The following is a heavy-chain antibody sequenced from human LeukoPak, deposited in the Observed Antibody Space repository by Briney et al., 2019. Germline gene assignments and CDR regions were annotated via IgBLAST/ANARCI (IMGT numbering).Heavy chain of an antibody. J-gene: IGHJ4*02. CDR2: MNPNSGNT. Sequence: GASVKVSCKASGYTFTSYDINWVRPATGQGLEWMGWMNPNSGNTGYAQKFQGRVTMTRNTSISTAYMELSSLRSEDTAVYYCARYYDILTGTPSFDYWGQGTLVTVSS. CDR3: ARYYDILTGTPSFDY. D-gene: IGHD3-9*01. V-gene: IGHV1-8*01. CDR1: GYTFTSYD.